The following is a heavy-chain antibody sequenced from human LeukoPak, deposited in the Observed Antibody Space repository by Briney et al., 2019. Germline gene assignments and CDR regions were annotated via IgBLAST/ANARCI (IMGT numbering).Heavy chain of an antibody. D-gene: IGHD5-18*01. V-gene: IGHV3-33*01. CDR2: IWYDGSNK. CDR1: GITFRNYG. Sequence: GRSLRLSCAASGITFRNYGMHWVRQAPGKGLEWVAIIWYDGSNKYYADSVKGRFTISRDNSKNTLYLQMNSLRVEGTAVYYCASVWRALGYTIDYWGQGTQVAVSS. J-gene: IGHJ4*02. CDR3: ASVWRALGYTIDY.